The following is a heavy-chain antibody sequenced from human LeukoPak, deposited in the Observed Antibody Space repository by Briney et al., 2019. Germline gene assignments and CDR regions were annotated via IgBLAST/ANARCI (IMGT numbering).Heavy chain of an antibody. CDR1: RFTFSSYW. D-gene: IGHD6-6*01. J-gene: IGHJ4*02. Sequence: GGSLRLSCAASRFTFSSYWMHWVRQAPGKGLVWVSRINSDGSSTSYADSVKGRFTISRDNAKNTLYLQMNSLRAEDTAVYYCARGYGSSRGWYWGQGTLVTVSS. CDR2: INSDGSST. CDR3: ARGYGSSRGWY. V-gene: IGHV3-74*01.